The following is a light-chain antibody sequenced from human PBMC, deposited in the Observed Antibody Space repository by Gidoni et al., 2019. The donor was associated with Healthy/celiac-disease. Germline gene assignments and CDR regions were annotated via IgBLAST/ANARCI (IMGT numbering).Light chain of an antibody. J-gene: IGKJ1*01. CDR2: WAS. V-gene: IGKV4-1*01. Sequence: IVMSQSPDSLAVSLGERATINCKSSQRVFYSSNNKNYLAWYQQKPGQPPKLLIYWASTRESGVPDRFSGSGSGTDFTLTISSLQAEDVAVYYCQQYYSTPWTFGQGTKVEIK. CDR1: QRVFYSSNNKNY. CDR3: QQYYSTPWT.